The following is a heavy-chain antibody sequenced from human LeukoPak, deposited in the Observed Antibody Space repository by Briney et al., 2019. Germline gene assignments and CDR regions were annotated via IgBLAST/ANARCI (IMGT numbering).Heavy chain of an antibody. V-gene: IGHV3-7*01. D-gene: IGHD2/OR15-2a*01. CDR3: ARDTSRTMDV. Sequence: PGGSLRLSCAASGFSFSSYYMSWVRQAPGKGLEWVALINPDGNERYYVDSVKGRFTISRDNARNTLYLEMNSLRVEDTAVYSCARDTSRTMDVWGQGTTVTV. CDR2: INPDGNER. J-gene: IGHJ6*02. CDR1: GFSFSSYY.